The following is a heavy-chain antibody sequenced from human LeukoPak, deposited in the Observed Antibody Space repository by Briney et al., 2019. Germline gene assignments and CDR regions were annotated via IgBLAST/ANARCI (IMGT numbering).Heavy chain of an antibody. D-gene: IGHD4-23*01. Sequence: KPSETLSLTCAVSGGSISSSSSNCWTWVHQPPGKGLEWIGEIYYSGATNYNPSLKSRVTMLLDKSNNQFSLKLNSVTAADTAVYYCARNGGNSDFDYWGQGTLVTVSS. J-gene: IGHJ4*02. V-gene: IGHV4-4*02. CDR3: ARNGGNSDFDY. CDR1: GGSISSSSSNC. CDR2: IYYSGAT.